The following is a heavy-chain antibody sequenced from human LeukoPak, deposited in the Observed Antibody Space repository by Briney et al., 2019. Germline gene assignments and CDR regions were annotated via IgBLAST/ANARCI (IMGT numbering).Heavy chain of an antibody. Sequence: ASVKVSCKASGGTFSSYAISWVRQAPGQGLEWMGGIIPIFGTANYAQKFQGRVTITADESTSTAYMELSSLRPEDTAVYYCAIGISAGPYYYYYMDVWGKGTTVTVSS. V-gene: IGHV1-69*13. J-gene: IGHJ6*03. CDR2: IIPIFGTA. D-gene: IGHD2-15*01. CDR3: AIGISAGPYYYYYMDV. CDR1: GGTFSSYA.